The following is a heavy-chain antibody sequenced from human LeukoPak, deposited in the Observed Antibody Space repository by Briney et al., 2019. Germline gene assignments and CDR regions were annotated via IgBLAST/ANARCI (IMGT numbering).Heavy chain of an antibody. CDR1: AASITNHY. V-gene: IGHV4-59*07. CDR3: ARSIGASGWHNFQY. D-gene: IGHD6-19*01. J-gene: IGHJ4*02. CDR2: IYYTGTT. Sequence: SDTLNLTCTASAASITNHYWSWIRQSPGKGLEWIGCIYYTGTTSYNPSLKSRVTISMDTSKPHFSLNLTSLTAADTAVYFCARSIGASGWHNFQYWGQGTLVTVSS.